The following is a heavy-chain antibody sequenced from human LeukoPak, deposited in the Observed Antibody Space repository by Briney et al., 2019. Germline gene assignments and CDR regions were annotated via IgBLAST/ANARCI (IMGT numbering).Heavy chain of an antibody. D-gene: IGHD3-22*01. CDR2: INHSGST. Sequence: SETLSLTCALYGGFFSVYYWSWIRHPPGEGREWSGEINHSGSTNYNPSLKGRVPLLVETSKKQFSLKLSSVTAAETACLYCVRTSRAYYYDSSGYYSYEYLQQWGQGTLGTVSS. CDR1: GGFFSVYY. V-gene: IGHV4-34*01. J-gene: IGHJ1*01. CDR3: VRTSRAYYYDSSGYYSYEYLQQ.